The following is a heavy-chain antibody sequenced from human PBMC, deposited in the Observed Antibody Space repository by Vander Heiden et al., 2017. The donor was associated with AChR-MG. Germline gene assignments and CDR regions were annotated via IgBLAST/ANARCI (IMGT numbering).Heavy chain of an antibody. CDR2: ISGSGGST. CDR3: AKAKISGSHMGGGIGWYFDL. CDR1: GFTFSRYA. J-gene: IGHJ2*01. D-gene: IGHD1-26*01. V-gene: IGHV3-23*01. Sequence: EVQLLESGGGLVQPGGSLSLPCAASGFTFSRYAMSGVRQAPGKGLEWVSAISGSGGSTYYADSVKGRFTIARDNSKNTLYLQMNSLRAEETAVYYCAKAKISGSHMGGGIGWYFDLWGRGTLVTVSS.